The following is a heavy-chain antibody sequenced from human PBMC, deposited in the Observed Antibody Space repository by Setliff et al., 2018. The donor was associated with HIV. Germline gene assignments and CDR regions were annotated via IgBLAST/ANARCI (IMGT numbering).Heavy chain of an antibody. CDR2: IFYSGST. J-gene: IGHJ6*04. V-gene: IGHV4-31*03. CDR3: ARGWELLPYWALNV. D-gene: IGHD2-15*01. CDR1: GDSIGSGGYY. Sequence: SETLSLTCTVSGDSIGSGGYYWSWIRQHPGKGLEWIGYIFYSGSTYYNPSLKSRVTISVDTSKNQFSLRLNSVTAADTAVYYCARGWELLPYWALNVWGKGTTVTVSS.